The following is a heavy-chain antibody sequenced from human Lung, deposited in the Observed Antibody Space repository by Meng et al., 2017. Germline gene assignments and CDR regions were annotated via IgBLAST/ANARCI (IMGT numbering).Heavy chain of an antibody. CDR2: INTGNGAA. CDR1: GYTFTSYP. D-gene: IGHD1-26*01. Sequence: QVQLVQSGAEVKKPGASVKVSCKASGYTFTSYPVYWGRQAPGQRPEWMGWINTGNGAAKYSQKFQGRVTMTRDTSASTAYMELSSLTSEDTATYYCASHPRELPSWGQGTLVTVSS. CDR3: ASHPRELPS. V-gene: IGHV1-3*04. J-gene: IGHJ4*02.